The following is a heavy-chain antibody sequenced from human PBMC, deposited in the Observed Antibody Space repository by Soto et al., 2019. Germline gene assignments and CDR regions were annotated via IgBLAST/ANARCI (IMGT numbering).Heavy chain of an antibody. CDR3: ARDGHYGDFSFAY. CDR1: GGSISSYY. J-gene: IGHJ4*02. D-gene: IGHD4-17*01. Sequence: SETLSLTCTVSGGSISSYYWSCIRQPPGKGLEWIGEIFYSGNIKYNPALKSRVTISLDGSKNQYSLEVHSVTAADTAVYYCARDGHYGDFSFAYWGQGMPVTVS. V-gene: IGHV4-59*12. CDR2: IFYSGNI.